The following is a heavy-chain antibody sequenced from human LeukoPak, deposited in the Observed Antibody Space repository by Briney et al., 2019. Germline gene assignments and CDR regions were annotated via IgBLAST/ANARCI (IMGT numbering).Heavy chain of an antibody. CDR3: ARVAGIGRYYFDY. J-gene: IGHJ4*02. CDR1: GGSINNYY. V-gene: IGHV4-59*01. Sequence: PSETLSLTCTVSGGSINNYYWIWIRQPPGKGLEWIGYIYYSGSANYNPSLKSRATISVDTSKNQFSLKLNSVTAADTAVYYCARVAGIGRYYFDYWGQGALVTVSS. CDR2: IYYSGSA. D-gene: IGHD6-19*01.